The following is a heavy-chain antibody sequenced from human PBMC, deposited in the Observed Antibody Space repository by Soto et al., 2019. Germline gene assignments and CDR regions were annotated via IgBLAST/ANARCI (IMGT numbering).Heavy chain of an antibody. Sequence: QVQLVQSGAEVKKPGSSVKVSCKASGGTFSSYAISWVRQAPGQGLEWMGGIIPIFGTANYAQKFQGRVTITGDESTSTAYVELGSLRDEDTAVYYCAGHLVVVPAAWGSYSYYGMDVWGQGTPVTVSS. D-gene: IGHD2-2*01. CDR2: IIPIFGTA. CDR1: GGTFSSYA. CDR3: AGHLVVVPAAWGSYSYYGMDV. V-gene: IGHV1-69*01. J-gene: IGHJ6*02.